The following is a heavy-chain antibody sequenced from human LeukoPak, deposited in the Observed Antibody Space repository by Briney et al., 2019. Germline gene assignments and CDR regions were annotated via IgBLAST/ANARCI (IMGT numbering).Heavy chain of an antibody. CDR3: TSRRYCSGSSCYSFDY. CDR1: GLTFSGSA. D-gene: IGHD2-15*01. V-gene: IGHV3-73*01. Sequence: GGSLRLSCAASGLTFSGSAMHWVRQAPGKWLEWVGRIRSKANSYATAYAASVKGRFTISRDESKNTAYLQMNSLKTEDTAEYYCTSRRYCSGSSCYSFDYWGQGTLVTVSS. J-gene: IGHJ4*02. CDR2: IRSKANSYAT.